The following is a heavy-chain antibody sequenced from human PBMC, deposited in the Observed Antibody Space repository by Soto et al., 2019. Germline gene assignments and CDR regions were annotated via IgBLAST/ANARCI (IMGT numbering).Heavy chain of an antibody. D-gene: IGHD3-22*01. V-gene: IGHV3-53*01. Sequence: PGGSLRLSCAASGFTVSSNYMSWVRQAPGKGLEWVSVIYSGGSTCYADSVKGRFTISRDNSKNTLYLQMNSLRAEDTAVYYCAREDYYDSSGYYGYWGQGTLVTVSS. CDR3: AREDYYDSSGYYGY. J-gene: IGHJ4*02. CDR1: GFTVSSNY. CDR2: IYSGGST.